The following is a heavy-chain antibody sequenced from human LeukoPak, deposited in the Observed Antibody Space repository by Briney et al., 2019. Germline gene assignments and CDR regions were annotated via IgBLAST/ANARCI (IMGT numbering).Heavy chain of an antibody. CDR3: ARARYCYTTSCPLDY. CDR2: INPNSGGT. V-gene: IGHV1-2*06. Sequence: GASVKVSCKASGYTFTDYYIHWVRQAPGQGHEWMGRINPNSGGTNFAQKFQARVTMTSDTSISTAYMEVSGLESDDTAVYYCARARYCYTTSCPLDYWGQGTLVTVSS. CDR1: GYTFTDYY. J-gene: IGHJ4*02. D-gene: IGHD2-2*01.